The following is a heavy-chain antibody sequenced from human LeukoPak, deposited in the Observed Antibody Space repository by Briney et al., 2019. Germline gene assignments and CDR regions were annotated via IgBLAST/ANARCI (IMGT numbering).Heavy chain of an antibody. Sequence: SETLSLTCTVSGYSISSGYYWGWIRQPPGKGLEWIGSIYRSGSTYYNPSLKSRVTISVDTSKNQFSLKLSSVTAADTAVYYCARDGRRPPCGSGSYWVDWGQGTLVTVSS. CDR3: ARDGRRPPCGSGSYWVD. CDR1: GYSISSGYY. V-gene: IGHV4-38-2*02. CDR2: IYRSGST. D-gene: IGHD3-10*01. J-gene: IGHJ4*02.